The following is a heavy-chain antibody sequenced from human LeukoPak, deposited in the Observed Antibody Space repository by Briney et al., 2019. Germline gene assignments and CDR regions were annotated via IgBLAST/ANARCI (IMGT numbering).Heavy chain of an antibody. CDR1: GFTFSTYG. Sequence: GGSLRLSCAASGFTFSTYGMHWVRQAPGKGLEWVAVVSFDSNNIYYADSVKGRFTISRDNSKNTLYLQMNSLRAEDTAIYYCAKAVVISSGRYYFDYWGQGALVTVSS. D-gene: IGHD3-22*01. V-gene: IGHV3-30*18. CDR3: AKAVVISSGRYYFDY. J-gene: IGHJ4*02. CDR2: VSFDSNNI.